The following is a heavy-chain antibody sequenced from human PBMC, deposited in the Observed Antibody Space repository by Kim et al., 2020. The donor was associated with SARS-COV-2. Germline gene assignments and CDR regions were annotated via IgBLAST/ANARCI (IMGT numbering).Heavy chain of an antibody. CDR2: ISSNGGST. V-gene: IGHV3-64*01. Sequence: GGSLRLSCAASGFTFSTYAMHWVRQAPGKGLEYLATISSNGGSTHSANSVKGRITISRDNSKNTLFLQMGSLREEDTAVYYCARANPPYSSSSRRFDPWGQGTLVTVSS. CDR1: GFTFSTYA. D-gene: IGHD6-6*01. CDR3: ARANPPYSSSSRRFDP. J-gene: IGHJ5*02.